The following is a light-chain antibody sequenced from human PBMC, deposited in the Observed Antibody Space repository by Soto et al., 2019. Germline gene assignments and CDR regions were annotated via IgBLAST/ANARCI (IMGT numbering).Light chain of an antibody. J-gene: IGKJ1*01. V-gene: IGKV3-15*01. Sequence: ILMTQSLATLSVSPGEGATLSCWASQNINNKLAWYQQKPGQPPRLLVYDAAIRAAGVPSRFSGGGSGTEFALTINSLQSEDFAVYYCHQYHRWPLTFGQGTKLEI. CDR1: QNINNK. CDR3: HQYHRWPLT. CDR2: DAA.